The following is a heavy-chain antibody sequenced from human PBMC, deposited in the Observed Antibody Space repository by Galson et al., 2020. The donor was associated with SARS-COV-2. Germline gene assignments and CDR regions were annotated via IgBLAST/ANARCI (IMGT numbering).Heavy chain of an antibody. D-gene: IGHD1-20*01. Sequence: SETLSLTCAVYGGSFSGHYWSWIRQPPGQGQERIGEINHSGSTNYNPSLKSQVTISVDTSKNQFSLKLSSVTAADTAVYYCARRVTGYFDLWGRGTLVTVSS. CDR1: GGSFSGHY. V-gene: IGHV4-34*01. CDR2: INHSGST. CDR3: ARRVTGYFDL. J-gene: IGHJ2*01.